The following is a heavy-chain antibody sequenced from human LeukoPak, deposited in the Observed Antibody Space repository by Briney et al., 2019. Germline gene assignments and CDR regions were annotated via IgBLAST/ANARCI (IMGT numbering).Heavy chain of an antibody. CDR2: ISGSGGST. CDR1: GFSFRSYA. V-gene: IGHV3-23*01. Sequence: PGGSLRLSCAASGFSFRSYAMSWVRQAPGKGLEWVSAISGSGGSTYYADSVKGRFTISRDNSKNTLYLQMNSLRVEDTAVYYCAKGSSSSRPYYFDNWGQGALVTVSS. J-gene: IGHJ4*02. D-gene: IGHD6-6*01. CDR3: AKGSSSSRPYYFDN.